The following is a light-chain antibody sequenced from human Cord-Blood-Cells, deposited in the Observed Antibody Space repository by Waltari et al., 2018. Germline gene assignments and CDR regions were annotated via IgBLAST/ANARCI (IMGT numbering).Light chain of an antibody. Sequence: DIQMTQSTSSLSASVGDRVTITCRASQSISSYLNWYQQKPGKAPKLLIYAPSSLQSGVPSRFSGSGSGTDFTLTISSLQPEDFATYYCQQSYSTPPSTFGQGTKLEIK. V-gene: IGKV1-39*01. J-gene: IGKJ2*01. CDR1: QSISSY. CDR3: QQSYSTPPST. CDR2: APS.